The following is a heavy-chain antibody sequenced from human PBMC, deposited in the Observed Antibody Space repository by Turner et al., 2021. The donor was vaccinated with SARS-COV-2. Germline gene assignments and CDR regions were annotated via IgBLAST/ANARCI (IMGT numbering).Heavy chain of an antibody. J-gene: IGHJ5*02. V-gene: IGHV3-21*01. CDR3: ARGTYYYDSSVYSGTNWFDP. Sequence: EVQLVESGGGLVKPGGSLRLSCAASGFTFSSYTMYWVRQDPGKGLEWGSSISSSSSYIYYADSVKGRFTISRDNAKNSLYQQMNSLIAEDTAVYYCARGTYYYDSSVYSGTNWFDPWGQGTLVTVSS. D-gene: IGHD3-22*01. CDR1: GFTFSSYT. CDR2: ISSSSSYI.